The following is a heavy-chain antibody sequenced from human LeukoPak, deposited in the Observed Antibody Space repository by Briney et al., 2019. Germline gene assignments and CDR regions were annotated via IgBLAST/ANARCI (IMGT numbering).Heavy chain of an antibody. V-gene: IGHV3-30-3*01. Sequence: GGSLRLSCAASGFTFDDYAMHWVRQAPGKGLEWVAVISYDGSNKYYADSVKGRFTISRDNSKNTLYLQMNSLRAEDTAVYYCAKYGSGSYYSPPFDPWGQGTLVTVSS. D-gene: IGHD3-10*01. CDR1: GFTFDDYA. CDR2: ISYDGSNK. J-gene: IGHJ5*02. CDR3: AKYGSGSYYSPPFDP.